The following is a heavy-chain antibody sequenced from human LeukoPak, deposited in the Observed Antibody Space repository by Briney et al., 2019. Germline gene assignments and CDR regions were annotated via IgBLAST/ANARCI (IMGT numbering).Heavy chain of an antibody. J-gene: IGHJ6*03. CDR3: ARREPHGDYGGKIRYHYYMDV. CDR1: GGSFSGYY. D-gene: IGHD4-23*01. CDR2: INHSGNT. Sequence: SETLSLTCAVYGGSFSGYYWSWIRQPPGKGLEWIGEINHSGNTNSNPSLKSRVTMSVDTSKNQFSLKLSSLTAADTAMYYCARREPHGDYGGKIRYHYYMDVWGKGTTITISS. V-gene: IGHV4-34*01.